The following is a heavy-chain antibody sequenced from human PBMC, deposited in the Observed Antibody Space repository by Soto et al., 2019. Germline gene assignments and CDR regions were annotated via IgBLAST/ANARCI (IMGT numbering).Heavy chain of an antibody. CDR3: ARSSPYIVVRKPTGNQDYYGMDV. D-gene: IGHD2-2*01. Sequence: QVQLVQSGAEVKKPGSSVKVFCKASGGTFSNYTISWVRQAPGQGLEWMGGIIPVFGTTDYEKKFQGRVTITADGSTSTAYMKLSSLRSADTAVYYCARSSPYIVVRKPTGNQDYYGMDVLGQGTTVTVSS. CDR1: GGTFSNYT. J-gene: IGHJ6*02. V-gene: IGHV1-69*01. CDR2: IIPVFGTT.